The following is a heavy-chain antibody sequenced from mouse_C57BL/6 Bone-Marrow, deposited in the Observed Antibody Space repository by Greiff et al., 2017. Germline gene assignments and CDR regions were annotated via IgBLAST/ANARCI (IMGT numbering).Heavy chain of an antibody. V-gene: IGHV1-64*01. CDR3: ARNCGRREWYFDG. J-gene: IGHJ1*03. CDR2: IHPNSGST. CDR1: GYTFTSSW. Sequence: QVQLQQPGAELVKPGASVKLSCKASGYTFTSSWMHWVKQRPGQGLEWIGMIHPNSGSTNYNEKFKSKATLTVDKSSSTAYMQLSSLTSEDSAVYYGARNCGRREWYFDGWGTGTTVTVSS. D-gene: IGHD4-1*01.